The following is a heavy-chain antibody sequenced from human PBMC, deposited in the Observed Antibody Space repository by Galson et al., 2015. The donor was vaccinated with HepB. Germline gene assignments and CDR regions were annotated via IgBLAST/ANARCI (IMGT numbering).Heavy chain of an antibody. D-gene: IGHD4-17*01. CDR3: ARGKSDYGDLT. CDR2: IYYTGST. J-gene: IGHJ5*02. CDR1: GDSIITRNYY. Sequence: TLSLTCTVSGDSIITRNYYWTWIRQHPGKGLEWIGYIYYTGSTYYNPSLKSRLTILVDRPENKFSLKLTSVTAADTAVYYCARGKSDYGDLTWGQGTLVTVSS. V-gene: IGHV4-31*03.